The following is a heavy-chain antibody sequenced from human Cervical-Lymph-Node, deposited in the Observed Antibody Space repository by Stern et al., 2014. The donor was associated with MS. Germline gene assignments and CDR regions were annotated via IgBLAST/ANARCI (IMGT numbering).Heavy chain of an antibody. CDR2: INSGGSST. CDR1: GFTFRTYC. CDR3: ARSSGASGDAMDV. V-gene: IGHV3-74*02. D-gene: IGHD2-15*01. J-gene: IGHJ6*02. Sequence: EVHLVESGGGLLQPGGSLRLSCAASGFTFRTYCMHWVRQGPGKGLGWVSRINSGGSSTRYTDSVRGRFTISRDNAKNTVYLQMNSLRAEDTAVYYCARSSGASGDAMDVWGQGTTVTVSS.